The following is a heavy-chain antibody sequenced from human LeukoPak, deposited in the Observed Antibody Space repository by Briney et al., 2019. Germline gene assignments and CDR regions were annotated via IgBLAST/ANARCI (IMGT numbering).Heavy chain of an antibody. J-gene: IGHJ6*02. Sequence: GGSLRLSCAASGFTVSSNYMSWVRQAPGKGLEWVSVIYSGGSTYYADSVKGRFTISRDNSKNTLYLQMNSLRAEDTAVYYCAKDMKQWLVLLYYYYYGMDVWGQGTTVTVSS. CDR3: AKDMKQWLVLLYYYYYGMDV. CDR1: GFTVSSNY. V-gene: IGHV3-66*02. D-gene: IGHD6-19*01. CDR2: IYSGGST.